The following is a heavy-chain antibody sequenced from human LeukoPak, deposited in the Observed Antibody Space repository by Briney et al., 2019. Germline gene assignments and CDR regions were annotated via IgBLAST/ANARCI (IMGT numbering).Heavy chain of an antibody. CDR1: DSTFSSFS. J-gene: IGHJ6*02. Sequence: AGGSLRLSCAASDSTFSSFSMRWVRQAPGKGLFWVAAISSRGAHIYYADSVKGRFTISRDNAKKSLYLEMNNLRADDTAVYYCARDRSTSRYYHGMDVWGPGTTVIVSS. D-gene: IGHD2-2*01. CDR3: ARDRSTSRYYHGMDV. V-gene: IGHV3-21*01. CDR2: ISSRGAHI.